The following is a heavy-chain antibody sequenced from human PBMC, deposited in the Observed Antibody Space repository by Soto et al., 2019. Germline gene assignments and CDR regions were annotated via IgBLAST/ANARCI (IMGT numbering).Heavy chain of an antibody. V-gene: IGHV5-51*01. D-gene: IGHD3-22*01. Sequence: HGETLKISCKGSGYSFTSYWIGWVRQMPGKGLEWMGIIYPGDSDTRYSPSFQGQVTIPADKSISTAYLQWSSLKASDTAMYYCGRVNYYDSSGYFGFPYYYGMDVWGQGTTVTVS. CDR3: GRVNYYDSSGYFGFPYYYGMDV. CDR2: IYPGDSDT. CDR1: GYSFTSYW. J-gene: IGHJ6*02.